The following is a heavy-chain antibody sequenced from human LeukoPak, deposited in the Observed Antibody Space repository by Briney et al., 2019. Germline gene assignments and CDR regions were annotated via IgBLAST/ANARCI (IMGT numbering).Heavy chain of an antibody. Sequence: PGGSLRLSCAASGFIFSTYGMHWVRQAPGKGLEWVAFIQFDGSNEYYADSVKGRFTISRDNSKNTLFLQMNSLRTEDTSVYYCARARANYYDSSGYLAYYYGMDVWGQGTTVTVSS. D-gene: IGHD3-22*01. CDR3: ARARANYYDSSGYLAYYYGMDV. CDR1: GFIFSTYG. J-gene: IGHJ6*02. CDR2: IQFDGSNE. V-gene: IGHV3-30*02.